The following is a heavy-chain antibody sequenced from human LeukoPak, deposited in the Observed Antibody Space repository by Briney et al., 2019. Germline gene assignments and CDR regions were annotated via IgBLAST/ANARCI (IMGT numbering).Heavy chain of an antibody. J-gene: IGHJ4*02. V-gene: IGHV3-74*01. CDR1: GFTFSSYW. Sequence: GGSLRLSCEASGFTFSSYWMHWVRQAPGQGLVWVSRINSDGSSTSYADSVKGRFTISRDNAKNTLYLQMNSLRAEDTAVYYCARDGDYSRGWYYFDYWGQGTLVTVSS. D-gene: IGHD6-19*01. CDR2: INSDGSST. CDR3: ARDGDYSRGWYYFDY.